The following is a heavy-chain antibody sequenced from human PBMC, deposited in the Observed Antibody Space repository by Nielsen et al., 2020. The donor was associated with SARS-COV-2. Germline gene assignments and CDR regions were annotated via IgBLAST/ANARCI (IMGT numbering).Heavy chain of an antibody. Sequence: GESLKISCAASGFTFNNYPMHWVRQAPGKGLEWVAFIRYDGSNKYYADSVKGRFTISRDNSKNTLYLQMNSLRAEDTAVYYCAKGPKQYSGSYWYFDYWGQGTLVTVSS. V-gene: IGHV3-30*02. CDR3: AKGPKQYSGSYWYFDY. CDR2: IRYDGSNK. D-gene: IGHD1-26*01. CDR1: GFTFNNYP. J-gene: IGHJ4*02.